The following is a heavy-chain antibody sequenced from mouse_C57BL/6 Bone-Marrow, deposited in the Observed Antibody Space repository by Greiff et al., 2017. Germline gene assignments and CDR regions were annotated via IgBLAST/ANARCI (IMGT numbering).Heavy chain of an antibody. CDR3: ACRGVGDLDY. CDR2: ISSAGSYT. V-gene: IGHV5-6*02. J-gene: IGHJ2*01. CDR1: GFTFSSYG. Sequence: EVKVEESGGDLVKPGRSLKFSCAASGFTFSSYGMSWVRQTPDKSLEWVATISSAGSYTYYPHSVKGRATISRDTANNTLYMQMSGLSSEDTGVYYCACRGVGDLDYWGKGTTLTVSS.